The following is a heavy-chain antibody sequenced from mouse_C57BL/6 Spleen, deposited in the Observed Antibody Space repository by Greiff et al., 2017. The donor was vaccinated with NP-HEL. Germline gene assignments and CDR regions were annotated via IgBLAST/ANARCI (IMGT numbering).Heavy chain of an antibody. CDR3: ASCYYYGSSYPCWYFDV. CDR1: GYTFTSYW. CDR2: IDPSDSET. V-gene: IGHV1-52*01. D-gene: IGHD1-1*01. J-gene: IGHJ1*03. Sequence: QVQLQQPGAELVRPGSSVKLSCKASGYTFTSYWMHWVKQRPIQGLEWIGNIDPSDSETHSNQKFKDKATLTVDKSSSTAYMQLSSLTSEDSAVYYCASCYYYGSSYPCWYFDVWGTGTTVTVSS.